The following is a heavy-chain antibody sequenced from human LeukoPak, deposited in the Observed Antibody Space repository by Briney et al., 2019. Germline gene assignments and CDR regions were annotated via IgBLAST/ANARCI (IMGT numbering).Heavy chain of an antibody. CDR2: IYSGGNT. J-gene: IGHJ4*02. V-gene: IGHV3-53*01. D-gene: IGHD3-22*01. CDR1: GFTVSSNS. CDR3: AKGRYYDSSGYSDY. Sequence: AGGSLRLSCTVSGFTVSSNSMSWVRQAPGKGLEWVSFIYSGGNTHYSDSVKGRFTISRDNSKNTLYLQMNSLRAEDTAVYYCAKGRYYDSSGYSDYWGQGTLVTVSS.